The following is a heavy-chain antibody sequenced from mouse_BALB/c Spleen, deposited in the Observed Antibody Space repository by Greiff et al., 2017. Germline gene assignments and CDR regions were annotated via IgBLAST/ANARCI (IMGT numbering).Heavy chain of an antibody. CDR2: IRLKSDNYAT. J-gene: IGHJ4*01. V-gene: IGHV6-6*02. D-gene: IGHD1-2*01. CDR3: TTATPSMDY. Sequence: EVKVVESGGGLVQPGGSMKLSCVASGFTFSSYWMSWVRQSPEKGLEWVAEIRLKSDNYATHYAESVKGKFTISRDDSKSRLYLQMNSLRAEDTGIYYCTTATPSMDYWGQGTSVTVSS. CDR1: GFTFSSYW.